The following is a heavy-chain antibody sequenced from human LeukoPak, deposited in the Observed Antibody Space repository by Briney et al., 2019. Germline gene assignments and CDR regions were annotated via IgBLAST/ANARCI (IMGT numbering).Heavy chain of an antibody. Sequence: GGSLRLSCAASGFTFSNYAMSWVRQAPGKGLEWAANIKQDGSEKYYVDSVKGRFTISRDNAKNSLYLQMNSLRAEDTAVYYCARVEEYQLLWGFYMDVWGKGTTVTISS. CDR2: IKQDGSEK. D-gene: IGHD2-2*01. J-gene: IGHJ6*03. CDR1: GFTFSNYA. CDR3: ARVEEYQLLWGFYMDV. V-gene: IGHV3-7*01.